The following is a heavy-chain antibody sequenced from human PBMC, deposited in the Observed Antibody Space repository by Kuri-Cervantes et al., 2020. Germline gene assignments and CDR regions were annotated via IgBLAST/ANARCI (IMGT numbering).Heavy chain of an antibody. CDR3: AREKAYCGGDCYSSGAFDI. CDR1: GFTFSSYG. Sequence: GGSLRLSCAASGFTFSSYGMHWVRQAPGKGLEWVAVISYDGSSKYYADSVKGRFTISRDNSKNTLYLQMNSLRAEDTAVYYCAREKAYCGGDCYSSGAFDIWGQGTMVTVSS. CDR2: ISYDGSSK. D-gene: IGHD2-21*02. V-gene: IGHV3-30*03. J-gene: IGHJ3*02.